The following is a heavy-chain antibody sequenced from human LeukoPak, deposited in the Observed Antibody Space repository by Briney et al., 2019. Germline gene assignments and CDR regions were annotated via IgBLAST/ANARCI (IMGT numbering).Heavy chain of an antibody. V-gene: IGHV1-2*02. CDR2: INPNSGGT. CDR3: ARGEWLRFGNYYYYGMDV. D-gene: IGHD5-12*01. Sequence: ASVTVSCKASGYTFTGYYMHWVRQAPGQGLEWMGWINPNSGGTNYAQKLQGRVTMTRDTSISTAYMELSRLRSDGTAVYYCARGEWLRFGNYYYYGMDVWGQGTTVTVSS. CDR1: GYTFTGYY. J-gene: IGHJ6*02.